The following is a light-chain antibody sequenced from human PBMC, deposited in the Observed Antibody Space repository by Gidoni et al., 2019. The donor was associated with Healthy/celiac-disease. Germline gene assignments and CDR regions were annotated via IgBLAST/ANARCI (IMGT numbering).Light chain of an antibody. CDR1: SSNIGAGYD. CDR2: GNS. CDR3: QSYDSSLSGSWV. J-gene: IGLJ3*02. Sequence: QSVLTHPPSVSGAPGQRVTISCTGSSSNIGAGYDVHWYQQLPGTAPKLLIYGNSNRPSGVPDRFSGSTSGTSASLAITGLQAEDEADYYCQSYDSSLSGSWVFGGGTTLTV. V-gene: IGLV1-40*01.